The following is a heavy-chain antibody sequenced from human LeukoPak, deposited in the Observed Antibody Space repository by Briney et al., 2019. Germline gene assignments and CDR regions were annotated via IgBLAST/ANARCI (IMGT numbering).Heavy chain of an antibody. Sequence: GGSLRLSCAASGFTLSSYAMSWVRQAPGKGLQWVSYISSSGTTIYYADPVKGRFTISRNNAKNSLYLQMNSLRAEDTAVYYCARSDYDYVWGIDYWGQGTLVTVSS. D-gene: IGHD3-16*01. J-gene: IGHJ4*02. V-gene: IGHV3-48*04. CDR1: GFTLSSYA. CDR3: ARSDYDYVWGIDY. CDR2: ISSSGTTI.